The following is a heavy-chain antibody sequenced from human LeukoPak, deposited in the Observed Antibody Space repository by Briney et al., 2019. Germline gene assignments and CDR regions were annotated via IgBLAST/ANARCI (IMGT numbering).Heavy chain of an antibody. V-gene: IGHV3-7*03. J-gene: IGHJ4*02. CDR2: IKQDGSEK. CDR1: GFTFSSYW. D-gene: IGHD2-2*01. Sequence: SGGSLRLSCAASGFTFSSYWMSWVRQAPGKGLEWVANIKQDGSEKYYVDSVKGRFTISRDNAKNSLYLQMNSLRAEDTAVYYCARRVVVPAAPYYFDYWGQGTLVTVSS. CDR3: ARRVVVPAAPYYFDY.